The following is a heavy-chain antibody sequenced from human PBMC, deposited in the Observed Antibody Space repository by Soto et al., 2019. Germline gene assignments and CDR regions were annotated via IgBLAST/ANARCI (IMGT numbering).Heavy chain of an antibody. CDR3: AKNGGYCSGGSGYSYYYYGMDV. CDR2: IIPIFGTA. D-gene: IGHD2-15*01. J-gene: IGHJ6*02. V-gene: IGHV1-69*06. CDR1: GGTFSSYA. Sequence: QVQLVQSGAEVKKPGSSVKVSCKASGGTFSSYAISWVRQAPGQGLEWMGGIIPIFGTANYAQKFQGRVTITADKSTSTAYMELSSLRSEDTAVYYCAKNGGYCSGGSGYSYYYYGMDVWGQGTTVTVSS.